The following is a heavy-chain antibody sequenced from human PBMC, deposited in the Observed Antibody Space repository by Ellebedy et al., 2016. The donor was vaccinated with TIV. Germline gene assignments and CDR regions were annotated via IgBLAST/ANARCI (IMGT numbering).Heavy chain of an antibody. J-gene: IGHJ4*02. CDR3: ATGELWWDY. CDR2: IDYSGHT. Sequence: MPSETLSLTCSVSGGSISSGGSFWSWIRQHPGGGLEWIGFIDYSGHTLYTPSLKSRVTISVDTSNNQFSLKLNSVTAADTALYYCATGELWWDYWGQGSLVTVSS. V-gene: IGHV4-31*03. D-gene: IGHD4/OR15-4a*01. CDR1: GGSISSGGSF.